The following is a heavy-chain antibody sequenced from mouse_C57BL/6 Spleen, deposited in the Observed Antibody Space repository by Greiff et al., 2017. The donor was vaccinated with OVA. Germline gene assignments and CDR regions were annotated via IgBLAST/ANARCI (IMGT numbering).Heavy chain of an antibody. CDR1: GYTFTDYY. D-gene: IGHD1-1*01. CDR2: INPYNGGT. V-gene: IGHV1-26*01. Sequence: VQLQQSGPELVKPGASVKISCKASGYTFTDYYMNWVKQSHGKSLEWIGDINPYNGGTSYNQKFKGKATLTVDKSSSTAYLALRSLTSEDSAVYDCARFGAVAGWYLDDWGKGTTVTVSS. CDR3: ARFGAVAGWYLDD. J-gene: IGHJ1*03.